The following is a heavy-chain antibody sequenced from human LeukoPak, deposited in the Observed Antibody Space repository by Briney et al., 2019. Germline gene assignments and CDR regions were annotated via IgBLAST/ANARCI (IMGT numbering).Heavy chain of an antibody. CDR3: ASSLEHIVVVTARVERLLGVFQH. CDR1: GGTFSSYT. Sequence: GASVKVSCKASGGTFSSYTISWVRQAPGQGLEWMGRIIPIFGTANYAQKFQGRVTITTDESTSTAYMELSSLRSEDTAVYYCASSLEHIVVVTARVERLLGVFQHWGQGTLVTVSS. V-gene: IGHV1-69*05. CDR2: IIPIFGTA. D-gene: IGHD2-21*02. J-gene: IGHJ1*01.